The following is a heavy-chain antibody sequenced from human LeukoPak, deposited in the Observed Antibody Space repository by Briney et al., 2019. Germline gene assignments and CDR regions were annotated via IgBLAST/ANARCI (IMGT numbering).Heavy chain of an antibody. CDR3: ARYFTVNDAFDI. CDR1: GFTFSNYA. J-gene: IGHJ3*02. D-gene: IGHD4-17*01. V-gene: IGHV3-30-3*01. CDR2: ISYDGSNK. Sequence: PGRSLRLSCAASGFTFSNYAMHWVRQAPGKGLEWVAVISYDGSNKYYADSVKGRFTISRDNSKNTLYLQMNSLRAEDTAVYYCARYFTVNDAFDIWGQGTMATVSS.